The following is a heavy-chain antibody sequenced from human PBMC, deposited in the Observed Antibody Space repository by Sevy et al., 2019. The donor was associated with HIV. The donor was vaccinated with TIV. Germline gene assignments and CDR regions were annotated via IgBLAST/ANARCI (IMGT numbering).Heavy chain of an antibody. V-gene: IGHV3-21*01. D-gene: IGHD3-22*01. CDR3: ARDNPYYYDSSGYYPT. Sequence: GGSLRLSCAASGFTFSSYAMNWVRQAPGKGLEWVSSINAISSNIYYADSVKGRFTISRDNAKNSLYLQMNSLRAEDTAVYYCARDNPYYYDSSGYYPTWGQGTLVTVSS. CDR1: GFTFSSYA. J-gene: IGHJ5*02. CDR2: INAISSNI.